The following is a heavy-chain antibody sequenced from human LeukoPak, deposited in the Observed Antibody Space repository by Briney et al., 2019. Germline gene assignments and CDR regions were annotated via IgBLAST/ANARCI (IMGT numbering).Heavy chain of an antibody. Sequence: SETLSLTCTVSGGSISSYYWSWIRQPPGKGLEWIGYIYYSGSTNYNPSLKSRVTISVDTSKNQFSLKLSSVTAADTAVYYCARGRELTFDYWGQGTLVTVSS. V-gene: IGHV4-59*01. J-gene: IGHJ4*02. CDR1: GGSISSYY. CDR3: ARGRELTFDY. CDR2: IYYSGST. D-gene: IGHD1-26*01.